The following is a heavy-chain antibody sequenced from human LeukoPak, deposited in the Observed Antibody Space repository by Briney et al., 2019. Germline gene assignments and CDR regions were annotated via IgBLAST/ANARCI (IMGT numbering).Heavy chain of an antibody. Sequence: GGSLRLSCAASGFTFSSYAMHWVRQAPGKGLEWVAVISYGGSNKYYADSVKGRFTIYRDNSKNTLYLQMNSLRAEDTAVYYCAKDRKLRYFDRTFDYWGQGTLVTVSS. CDR1: GFTFSSYA. J-gene: IGHJ4*02. CDR2: ISYGGSNK. V-gene: IGHV3-30*04. D-gene: IGHD3-9*01. CDR3: AKDRKLRYFDRTFDY.